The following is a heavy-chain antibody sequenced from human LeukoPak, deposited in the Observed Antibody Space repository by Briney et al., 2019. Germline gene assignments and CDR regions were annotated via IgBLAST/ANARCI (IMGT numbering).Heavy chain of an antibody. CDR3: ARDPDYGVGPI. CDR1: GCSISSYY. Sequence: SETLSLTCTVSGCSISSYYWSWIRQPPGKGLEWIGYIYYSGSTNYNPSLKSRVTISVDTSKNQFSLKLSSVTAADTAVYYCARDPDYGVGPIWGQGTLVTVSS. J-gene: IGHJ4*02. V-gene: IGHV4-59*01. D-gene: IGHD4-17*01. CDR2: IYYSGST.